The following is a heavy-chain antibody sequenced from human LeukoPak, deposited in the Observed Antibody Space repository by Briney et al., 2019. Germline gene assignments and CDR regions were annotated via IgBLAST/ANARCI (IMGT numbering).Heavy chain of an antibody. V-gene: IGHV1-69*01. CDR1: GGTFSIYA. CDR2: VIPIFGTA. Sequence: SVKVSCKASGGTFSIYAISWVRQAPGQGLEGMGVVIPIFGTANYAQKFQGRVTITADESTSTAYMELSSLRSEDTAVYYCARDPEYYCSDGSCYSYGGQGTLLTVSS. CDR3: ARDPEYYCSDGSCYSY. D-gene: IGHD2-15*01. J-gene: IGHJ4*02.